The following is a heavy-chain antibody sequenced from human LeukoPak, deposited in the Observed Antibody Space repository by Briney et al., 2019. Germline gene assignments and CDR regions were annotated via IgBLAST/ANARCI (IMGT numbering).Heavy chain of an antibody. J-gene: IGHJ6*04. CDR2: IIPIFGTA. V-gene: IGHV1-69*06. Sequence: ASVKVSCKASGGTFSSYAISWVRQAPGQGLGWMGGIIPIFGTANYAQKFQGRVTITADKSTSTAYMELSSLRSEDTAVYYCAREGREDYGSGSYYYYYYYGMDVWGKGTTVTVSS. CDR1: GGTFSSYA. D-gene: IGHD3-10*01. CDR3: AREGREDYGSGSYYYYYYYGMDV.